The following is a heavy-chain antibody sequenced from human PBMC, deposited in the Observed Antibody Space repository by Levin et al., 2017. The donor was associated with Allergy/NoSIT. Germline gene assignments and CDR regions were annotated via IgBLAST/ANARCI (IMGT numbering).Heavy chain of an antibody. Sequence: ASVKVSCKASGYTFTSYAMNWVRQAPGQGLEWMGWINTNTGNPTYAQGFTGRFVFSLDTSVSTAYLQISSLKAEDTAVYYCARLPLTYYDFWSGSRRSLWYFDYWGQGTLVTVSS. CDR1: GYTFTSYA. V-gene: IGHV7-4-1*02. J-gene: IGHJ4*02. CDR3: ARLPLTYYDFWSGSRRSLWYFDY. D-gene: IGHD3-3*01. CDR2: INTNTGNP.